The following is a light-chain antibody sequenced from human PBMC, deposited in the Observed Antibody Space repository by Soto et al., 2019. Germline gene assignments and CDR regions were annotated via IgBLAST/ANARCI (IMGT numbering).Light chain of an antibody. CDR2: AAS. V-gene: IGKV1-27*01. J-gene: IGKJ3*01. Sequence: DIQMTQSPSSLSASVGDRVTITCRASQGISNYIAWYQQKPGKAPKLMISAASTLQSGVPARFSSSGSGTDFTLIISSLQPEDVATYSCQKYNSVPLFGPGTKVDIK. CDR3: QKYNSVPL. CDR1: QGISNY.